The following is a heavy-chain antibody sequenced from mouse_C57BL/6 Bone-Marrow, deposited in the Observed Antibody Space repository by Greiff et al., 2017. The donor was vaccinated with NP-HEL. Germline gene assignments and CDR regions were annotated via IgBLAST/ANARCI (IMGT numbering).Heavy chain of an antibody. CDR2: IYPGSGNT. Sequence: VHLVESGAELVRPGASVKLSCKASGYTFTDYYINWVKQRPGQGLEWIARIYPGSGNTYYNEKFKGKATLTAEKSSSTAYMQLSSLTSEDSAVYFCARHGSSSLYAMDYWGQGTSVTVSS. J-gene: IGHJ4*01. V-gene: IGHV1-76*01. D-gene: IGHD1-1*01. CDR3: ARHGSSSLYAMDY. CDR1: GYTFTDYY.